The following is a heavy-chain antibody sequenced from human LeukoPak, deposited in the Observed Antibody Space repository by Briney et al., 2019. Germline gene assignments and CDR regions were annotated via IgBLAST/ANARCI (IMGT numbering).Heavy chain of an antibody. CDR2: INHSGST. V-gene: IGHV4-34*01. J-gene: IGHJ4*02. D-gene: IGHD1-14*01. CDR1: GGSFSGYY. CDR3: ASGQPGYFDY. Sequence: SSETLSLTCAVYGGSFSGYYWSWIRQPPGKGLEWIGEINHSGSTNYNPSLKSRVTISVDTSKNQFSLKLSSVTAADTAVYYCASGQPGYFDYWGQGTLVTVSS.